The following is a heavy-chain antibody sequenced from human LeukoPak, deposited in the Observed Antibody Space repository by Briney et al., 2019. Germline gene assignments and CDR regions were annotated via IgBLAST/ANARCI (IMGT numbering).Heavy chain of an antibody. Sequence: SETLSLTCTVSGGSISSYYWSWIRQPPGKGLEWIGYIYCSGSTNYNPSLKSRVTMSVDTSKNQFSLKLSSVTAADTAVYYCARGPRVVPAAYWYFDLWGRGTLVTVSS. CDR3: ARGPRVVPAAYWYFDL. D-gene: IGHD2-2*01. J-gene: IGHJ2*01. CDR2: IYCSGST. V-gene: IGHV4-59*01. CDR1: GGSISSYY.